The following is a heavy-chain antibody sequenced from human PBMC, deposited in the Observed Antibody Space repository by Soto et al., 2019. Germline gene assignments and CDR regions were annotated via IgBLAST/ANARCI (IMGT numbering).Heavy chain of an antibody. J-gene: IGHJ6*02. CDR3: ARGATGQYDFWSGYYPWYYYYGMDV. CDR1: GYTFTSYD. Sequence: ASVKVSCKASGYTFTSYDINWVRQATGQGLEWMGWMNPNSGNTGYAQKFQGRVTMTRNTSISTAYMELSSLRSEDTAVYCCARGATGQYDFWSGYYPWYYYYGMDVWGQGTTVTVSS. D-gene: IGHD3-3*01. V-gene: IGHV1-8*01. CDR2: MNPNSGNT.